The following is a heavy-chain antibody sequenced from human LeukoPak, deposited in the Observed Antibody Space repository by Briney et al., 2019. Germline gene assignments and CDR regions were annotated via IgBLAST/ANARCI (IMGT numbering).Heavy chain of an antibody. V-gene: IGHV3-23*01. CDR3: AKASSGAARHRSVQGAYCFDY. J-gene: IGHJ4*02. CDR2: SSGSGGST. D-gene: IGHD6-6*01. Sequence: PGGSLRLSXAASGFTFSSYAMSWVCQAPGKGLEWVSASSGSGGSTYYADSVKGRFTISRDNSKNTLYLQMNSLRAEDTAVYYCAKASSGAARHRSVQGAYCFDYWGQGTLVTVSS. CDR1: GFTFSSYA.